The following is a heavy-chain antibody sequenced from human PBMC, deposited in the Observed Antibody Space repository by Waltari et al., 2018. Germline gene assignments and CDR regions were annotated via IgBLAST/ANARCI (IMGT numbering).Heavy chain of an antibody. CDR1: GFTFSSYS. CDR2: ISSSSSYI. D-gene: IGHD5-12*01. CDR3: ARDPNRWLNWFDP. J-gene: IGHJ5*02. Sequence: EVQLVESGGGLVKPGGSLRLSCAASGFTFSSYSMTWVRQAPGKGLEGVSSISSSSSYIYYADSVKGRFTISRDNAKNSLYLQMNSLRAEDTAVYYCARDPNRWLNWFDPWGQGTLVTVSS. V-gene: IGHV3-21*01.